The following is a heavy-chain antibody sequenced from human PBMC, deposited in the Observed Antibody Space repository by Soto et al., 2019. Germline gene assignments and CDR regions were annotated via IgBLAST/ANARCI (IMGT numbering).Heavy chain of an antibody. J-gene: IGHJ2*01. V-gene: IGHV3-48*03. CDR2: IDTSGSTI. Sequence: EVQLVESGGGLVQPGGSLRLSCVASGFTLSSYEINWVRQAPGTGLEWLAYIDTSGSTIYYADSVKGRFTISRDNAKNALYLRMNSLRAEDTAVYYCARDDYGGDSVYWYSDLWGRGTLVTVSS. CDR1: GFTLSSYE. D-gene: IGHD4-17*01. CDR3: ARDDYGGDSVYWYSDL.